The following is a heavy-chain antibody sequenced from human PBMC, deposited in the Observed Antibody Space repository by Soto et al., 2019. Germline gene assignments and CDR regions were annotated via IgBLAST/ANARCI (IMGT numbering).Heavy chain of an antibody. Sequence: PGGSLRLSCAASEFTFSSYSMNWVSQAPGKGLEWVSYISSSSSTIYCADSVKGRFTISRDNAKNSLYLQMNSLRAEDTAVYYCARDFSKYYDILTGYPFYFDYWGQGTLVTVSS. CDR2: ISSSSSTI. CDR1: EFTFSSYS. J-gene: IGHJ4*02. D-gene: IGHD3-9*01. CDR3: ARDFSKYYDILTGYPFYFDY. V-gene: IGHV3-48*01.